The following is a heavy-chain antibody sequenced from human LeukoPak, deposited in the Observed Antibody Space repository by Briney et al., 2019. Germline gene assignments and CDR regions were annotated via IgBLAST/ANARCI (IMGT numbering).Heavy chain of an antibody. CDR3: ATGLGYCSGGSCYSSYTGGPDY. J-gene: IGHJ4*02. D-gene: IGHD2-15*01. Sequence: SVNVSCKASGGTFSSYAISWVRQAPGQGLEWMGGIIPIFGTANYAQKFQGRVTITADESTSTAYMELSSLRSEDTAVYYCATGLGYCSGGSCYSSYTGGPDYWGQGTLVTVSS. CDR2: IIPIFGTA. CDR1: GGTFSSYA. V-gene: IGHV1-69*13.